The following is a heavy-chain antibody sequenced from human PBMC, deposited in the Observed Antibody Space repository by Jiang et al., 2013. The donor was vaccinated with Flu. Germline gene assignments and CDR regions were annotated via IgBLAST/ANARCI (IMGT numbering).Heavy chain of an antibody. V-gene: IGHV4-38-2*02. CDR1: GYSISSGFY. CDR2: LLQWEAP. J-gene: IGHJ5*02. Sequence: VSGYSISSGFYWAWIPAAPREGAGVDWEYLLQWEAPTTTVPQESVSISVDTSKNQXSLKLSSMTAADTAVYYCTRERALTMTELVIRGWFDPWGQGTLVTVSS. CDR3: TRERALTMTELVIRGWFDP. D-gene: IGHD3-22*01.